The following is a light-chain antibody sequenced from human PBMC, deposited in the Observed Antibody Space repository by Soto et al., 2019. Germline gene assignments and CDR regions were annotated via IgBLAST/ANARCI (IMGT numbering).Light chain of an antibody. J-gene: IGLJ3*02. Sequence: QSVLTQPASVSGSPGQSITISCTGTSGDVGAYNYVSWYQQHPGKAPKLMIYEVTSRPSGVSNRFSGSKSGNTASLSISGLQGEDGADYYCSSYTTPSTWVFGGGTKLTVL. CDR2: EVT. CDR3: SSYTTPSTWV. V-gene: IGLV2-14*01. CDR1: SGDVGAYNY.